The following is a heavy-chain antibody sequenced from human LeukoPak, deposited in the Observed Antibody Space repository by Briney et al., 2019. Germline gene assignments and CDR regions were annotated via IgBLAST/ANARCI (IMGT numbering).Heavy chain of an antibody. D-gene: IGHD5-12*01. CDR1: GGSISSYY. CDR3: ASGYSGYDGNWFDP. Sequence: SETLSLTCTVSGGSISSYYWSWIRQPAGKGLEWIGRIYTSGSTNYNPSLKSRVTTSVDTSKNQFSLKLSSVTAADTAVYYCASGYSGYDGNWFDPWGQGTLVTVSS. V-gene: IGHV4-4*07. CDR2: IYTSGST. J-gene: IGHJ5*02.